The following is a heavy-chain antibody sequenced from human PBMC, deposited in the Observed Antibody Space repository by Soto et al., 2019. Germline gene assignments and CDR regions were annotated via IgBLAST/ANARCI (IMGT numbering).Heavy chain of an antibody. J-gene: IGHJ5*02. CDR2: IIPIFGTA. CDR3: ASLHRITLAAAGTGWFDP. CDR1: GGTFSSYA. V-gene: IGHV1-69*13. Sequence: GASVKVSCKASGGTFSSYAISWVRQAPGQGLEWMGGIIPIFGTANYAQKFQGRVTITADESTSTAYVELSSLRSEDTAVYYCASLHRITLAAAGTGWFDPWGQGTLVTVSS. D-gene: IGHD6-13*01.